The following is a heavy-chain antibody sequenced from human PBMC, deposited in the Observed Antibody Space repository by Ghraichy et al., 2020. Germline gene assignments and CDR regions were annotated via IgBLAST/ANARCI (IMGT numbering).Heavy chain of an antibody. V-gene: IGHV3-23*01. J-gene: IGHJ6*02. CDR1: GFTFSNSA. Sequence: GGSLRLSCAASGFTFSNSAVSWVRQAPGKGLEWVSSISGSGSSTNYADSVKGRFTITRDNFKSTLYLQMSSLGDDEPAVYCCAKHIESPPSGMDVWGQGTTVTVSS. CDR2: ISGSGSST. CDR3: AKHIESPPSGMDV.